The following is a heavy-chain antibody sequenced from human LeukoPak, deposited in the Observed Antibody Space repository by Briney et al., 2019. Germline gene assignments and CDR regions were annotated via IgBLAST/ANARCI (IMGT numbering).Heavy chain of an antibody. J-gene: IGHJ4*02. CDR1: GVSISPYY. CDR3: ARHFAYSSSSYFDY. Sequence: SETLSLTCTVSGVSISPYYWSWVRQPPGKGLEWIGYIYYSGSTNYNPSLKSRVTISVDTSKNQFSLRLSSVTAADTAVYYCARHFAYSSSSYFDYWGQGSLVTVSS. D-gene: IGHD6-6*01. V-gene: IGHV4-59*08. CDR2: IYYSGST.